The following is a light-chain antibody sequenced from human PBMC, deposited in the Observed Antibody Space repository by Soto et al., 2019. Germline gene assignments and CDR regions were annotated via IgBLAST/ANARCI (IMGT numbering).Light chain of an antibody. CDR3: QQSYSSPIT. CDR2: AGS. CDR1: QSISSW. Sequence: DIQMTQSPSTLSASVGDRVTITCRASQSISSWLSWYQQKPGKAPKLLIYAGSRLRSGVPSSFSGRGSGTDFTLTISSLQPEDFATYYCQQSYSSPITFGQGTRLEIK. V-gene: IGKV1-39*01. J-gene: IGKJ5*01.